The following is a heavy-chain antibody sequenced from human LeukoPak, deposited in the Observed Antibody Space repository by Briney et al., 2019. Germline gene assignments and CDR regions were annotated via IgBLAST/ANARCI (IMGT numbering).Heavy chain of an antibody. D-gene: IGHD3-22*01. Sequence: PTQTLTLSCNVSGFSLSTSGMCVSWIRQPPGKALEWLARIDWDDDKYYSTSLKTRLTISKDTSKNQVVLTMTNMDPLDTATYYCARTPPGYYYDSSGYYFDYWGQGTLVTVSS. CDR1: GFSLSTSGMC. J-gene: IGHJ4*02. V-gene: IGHV2-70*11. CDR3: ARTPPGYYYDSSGYYFDY. CDR2: IDWDDDK.